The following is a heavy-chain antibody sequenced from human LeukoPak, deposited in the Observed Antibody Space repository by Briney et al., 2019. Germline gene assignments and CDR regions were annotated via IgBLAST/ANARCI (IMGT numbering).Heavy chain of an antibody. CDR3: ARDMVRIYGLDV. D-gene: IGHD3-10*01. Sequence: GGSLRLSCAASGFTFSSYSMSWVRQAPGKGLEWISYITSAGGTKYYADSVKGRFTISRDNAMNSLYLQMNSLTAEDTAVYYCARDMVRIYGLDVWGQGTTVTVSS. CDR1: GFTFSSYS. CDR2: ITSAGGTK. V-gene: IGHV3-48*04. J-gene: IGHJ6*02.